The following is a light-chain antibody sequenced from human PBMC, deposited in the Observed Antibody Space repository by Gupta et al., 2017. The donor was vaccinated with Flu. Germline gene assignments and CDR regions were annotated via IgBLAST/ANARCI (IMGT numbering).Light chain of an antibody. CDR2: EVT. CDR3: SSYTSSGVV. CDR1: SSDVGGYNY. J-gene: IGLJ2*01. V-gene: IGLV2-14*01. Sequence: QSALTQPASVSGSPGQAITISCTGTSSDVGGYNYVSWYHQHPGKAPKLMCYEVTNRPSGVSHRFSGPKAGNTASLTISGHQAEDEADYYGSSYTSSGVVFGGGTKLTVL.